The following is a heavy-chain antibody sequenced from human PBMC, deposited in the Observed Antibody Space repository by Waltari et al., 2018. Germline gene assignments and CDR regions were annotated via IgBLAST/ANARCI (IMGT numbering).Heavy chain of an antibody. CDR2: ISGSGGRK. V-gene: IGHV3-23*01. D-gene: IGHD6-13*01. Sequence: VQLLESGGGLVQPGGSLRLSCAASGFAVSSYAMSWVRQAPGKGLEWVSAISGSGGRKYYAYSVKGRFTISRDNSKNMLYLQMNSLRAEDTVVYYGAKEVFGSSWDYFDYWGQGTLVTVSS. J-gene: IGHJ4*02. CDR1: GFAVSSYA. CDR3: AKEVFGSSWDYFDY.